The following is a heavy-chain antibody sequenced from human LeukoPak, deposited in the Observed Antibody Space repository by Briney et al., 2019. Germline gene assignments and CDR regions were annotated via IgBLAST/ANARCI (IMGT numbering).Heavy chain of an antibody. CDR1: GFTFSSYW. CDR3: ARSPVEVDGFDI. Sequence: GGPLRLSCAASGFTFSSYWMYWVRQAPGKGLVWVSRINSDGSSTSYADSVKGRCSISRDNAKNTPYLQMNSLRAEDTAVYYCARSPVEVDGFDIWGQGTMVTVSS. CDR2: INSDGSST. J-gene: IGHJ3*02. D-gene: IGHD2-2*01. V-gene: IGHV3-74*01.